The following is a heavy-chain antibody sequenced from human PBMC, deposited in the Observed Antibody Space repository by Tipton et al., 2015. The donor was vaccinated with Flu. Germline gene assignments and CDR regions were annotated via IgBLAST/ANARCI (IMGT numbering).Heavy chain of an antibody. CDR3: ARTRGGYCSSTSCFADYFDF. J-gene: IGHJ4*02. V-gene: IGHV3-23*01. CDR1: GFTFSSYA. CDR2: ISESGGST. Sequence: SLRLSCAASGFTFSSYAMSWVRQAPGKGLEWVSAISESGGSTYYADSVKGRFTISRDNAKNSLYLQMNSLRAEDTAVYYCARTRGGYCSSTSCFADYFDFWGQGTLVTVSS. D-gene: IGHD2-2*01.